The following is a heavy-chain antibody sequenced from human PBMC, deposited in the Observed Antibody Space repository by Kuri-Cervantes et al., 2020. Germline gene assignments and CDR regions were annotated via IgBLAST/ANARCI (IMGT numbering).Heavy chain of an antibody. D-gene: IGHD3-10*01. CDR2: INPSGGST. CDR3: ARGRSDYYGSGSYYSDY. CDR1: GYTFTSYY. Sequence: ASVKVSCKASGYTFTSYYMHWVRQAPGQGLEWMGIINPSGGSTSYAQKFQDRVIMTTDTSTSTAYMELRSLTSDDTAVYYCARGRSDYYGSGSYYSDYWGQGTLVTVSS. J-gene: IGHJ4*02. V-gene: IGHV1-46*01.